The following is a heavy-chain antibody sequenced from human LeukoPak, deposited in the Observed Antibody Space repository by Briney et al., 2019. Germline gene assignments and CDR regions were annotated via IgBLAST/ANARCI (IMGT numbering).Heavy chain of an antibody. CDR2: ISSSSSYI. CDR3: AREVYSGSYPQAAFDI. D-gene: IGHD1-26*01. Sequence: KTGGSLRLSCAASGFTFSSYSMNWVRQAPGKGLEWVSSISSSSSYIYYADSVKGRFTISRDNAKNSLYLQMNSLRAEDTAVYYCAREVYSGSYPQAAFDIWGQGTMVTVSS. V-gene: IGHV3-21*01. CDR1: GFTFSSYS. J-gene: IGHJ3*02.